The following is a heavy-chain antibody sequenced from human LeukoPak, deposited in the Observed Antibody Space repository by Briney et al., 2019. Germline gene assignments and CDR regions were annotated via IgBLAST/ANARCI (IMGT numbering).Heavy chain of an antibody. Sequence: TGGSLRLSCAASGFTFSSYAMSWVRQAPGKGLEWVSAISGSGGSTYYADSVKGRFTISRDNSKNTLYLQMNSLRAEDTAVYYCAKPVRDGSSWYFDYWGQGTLVTVSS. CDR2: ISGSGGST. CDR3: AKPVRDGSSWYFDY. V-gene: IGHV3-23*01. J-gene: IGHJ4*02. CDR1: GFTFSSYA. D-gene: IGHD6-13*01.